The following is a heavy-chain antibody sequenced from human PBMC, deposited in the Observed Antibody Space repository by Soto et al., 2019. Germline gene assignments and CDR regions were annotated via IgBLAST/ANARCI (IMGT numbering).Heavy chain of an antibody. Sequence: PGGSLRLCCAASGFTFSSYWMSWVRQAPGKGLEWVANIRQDGNEKYYVDSVKGRFTISRDNAKNSLYLQMNSLRAEDTAVYYCARVSVSKQNAFDMWGQGTMVTVSS. D-gene: IGHD1-26*01. J-gene: IGHJ3*02. CDR3: ARVSVSKQNAFDM. CDR2: IRQDGNEK. V-gene: IGHV3-7*02. CDR1: GFTFSSYW.